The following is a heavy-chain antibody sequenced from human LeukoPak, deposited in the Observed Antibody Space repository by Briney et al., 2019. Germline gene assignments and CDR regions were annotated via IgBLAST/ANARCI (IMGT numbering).Heavy chain of an antibody. CDR3: AKGREIEMATMGNY. V-gene: IGHV3-23*01. D-gene: IGHD5-24*01. CDR2: ISGSGGST. J-gene: IGHJ4*02. Sequence: GGSLRLSCAASGFSFSSYAMSWVRQAPGKGLEWVSAISGSGGSTYYADSVKGRFTISRDNSKNTLYLQMNSLRAEDTAVYYCAKGREIEMATMGNYWGQGTLVTVSS. CDR1: GFSFSSYA.